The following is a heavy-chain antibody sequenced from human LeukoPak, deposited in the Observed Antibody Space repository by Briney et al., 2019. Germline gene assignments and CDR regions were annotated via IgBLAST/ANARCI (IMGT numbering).Heavy chain of an antibody. V-gene: IGHV4-61*02. CDR2: IYNSGST. CDR1: GGSISRGSYY. CDR3: ARQTFGVLYFDS. D-gene: IGHD3-10*01. Sequence: PSQTLSLTCIVSGGSISRGSYYWNWIRQPAGKGLEWMGRIYNSGSTNYNPSLKSRVTISTDMSKNQLSLKLISVTAADTAVYYCARQTFGVLYFDSWGQGTPVIVSS. J-gene: IGHJ4*02.